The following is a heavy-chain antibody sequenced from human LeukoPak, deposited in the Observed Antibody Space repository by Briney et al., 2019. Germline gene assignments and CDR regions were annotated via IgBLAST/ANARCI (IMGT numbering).Heavy chain of an antibody. V-gene: IGHV4-59*01. CDR1: GGSISSYY. D-gene: IGHD6-13*01. CDR2: IYYSGTT. J-gene: IGHJ4*02. CDR3: ARGVYIAAAQYGY. Sequence: SETLSLTCTVSGGSISSYYWSWIRQPPGKGLDWIGYIYYSGTTNYNPSLKSRVTISVDTSKNQFSLKLSSVTAADTAVYYCARGVYIAAAQYGYWGQGTLVTVSS.